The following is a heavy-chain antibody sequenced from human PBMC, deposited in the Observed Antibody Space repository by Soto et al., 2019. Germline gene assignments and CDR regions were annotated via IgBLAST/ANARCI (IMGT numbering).Heavy chain of an antibody. Sequence: SLKISCSASGVTFSSYEMNWVRQAPGKGLEWVSYISSSGSTICYADSVKGRFTISRDNAKNSLYLQMNSLRAEDTAVYYCARDQGVWILYSSSSGGFDYWGQGTLVTVSS. CDR1: GVTFSSYE. CDR2: ISSSGSTI. D-gene: IGHD6-6*01. J-gene: IGHJ4*02. CDR3: ARDQGVWILYSSSSGGFDY. V-gene: IGHV3-48*03.